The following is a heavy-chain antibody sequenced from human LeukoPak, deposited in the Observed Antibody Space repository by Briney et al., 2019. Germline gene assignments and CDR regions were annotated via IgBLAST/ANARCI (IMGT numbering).Heavy chain of an antibody. CDR3: GSRRTAMFGVIKGPIDY. J-gene: IGHJ4*02. V-gene: IGHV4-34*01. Sequence: KPSETLSLTCTVYGGSFSGYYWSWIRQPPGKGLEWIGEINHSGSPNNNPSLKSRVSISFDTSKNQFSLKLTSVTAADTAVYYCGSRRTAMFGVIKGPIDYWGQGTLVTVSS. D-gene: IGHD3-3*01. CDR1: GGSFSGYY. CDR2: INHSGSP.